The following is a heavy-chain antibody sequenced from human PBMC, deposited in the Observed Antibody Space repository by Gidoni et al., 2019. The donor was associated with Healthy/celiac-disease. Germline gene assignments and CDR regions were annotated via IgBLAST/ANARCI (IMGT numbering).Heavy chain of an antibody. J-gene: IGHJ3*02. CDR3: ARWPVSREALDAFDI. CDR1: GYTFTGYY. V-gene: IGHV1-2*02. Sequence: QVQLVQSGAEVKKPGASVKVSCKASGYTFTGYYMHWVRQAPGQGLEWMGWINPNSGGTNYAQKFQGRVTMTRDTSISTAYMELSRLRSDDTAVYYCARWPVSREALDAFDIWGQGTMVTVSS. D-gene: IGHD3-16*02. CDR2: INPNSGGT.